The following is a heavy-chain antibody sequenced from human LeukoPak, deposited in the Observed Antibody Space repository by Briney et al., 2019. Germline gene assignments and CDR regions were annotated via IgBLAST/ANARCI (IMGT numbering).Heavy chain of an antibody. CDR3: ARQIAAARFDY. Sequence: GGSLRLSCAASGFTVSSIYMNWVRQAPGKGLEWVSSISSSSSYIYYAESVKGRFTISRDNAKNSLYLQMNSLRAEDTAVYYCARQIAAARFDYWGQGTLVTVSS. CDR1: GFTVSSIY. J-gene: IGHJ4*02. CDR2: ISSSSSYI. V-gene: IGHV3-21*01. D-gene: IGHD6-13*01.